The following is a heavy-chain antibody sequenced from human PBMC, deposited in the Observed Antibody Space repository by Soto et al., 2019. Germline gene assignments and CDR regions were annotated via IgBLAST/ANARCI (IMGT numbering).Heavy chain of an antibody. CDR2: ISSSSSTI. CDR3: ARESSSYNWFDT. D-gene: IGHD6-13*01. J-gene: IGHJ5*02. CDR1: GFTFSSYS. V-gene: IGHV3-48*02. Sequence: EVQLVESGGGLVQPGGSLRLSCAASGFTFSSYSMNWVRQAPGKGLEWVSYISSSSSTIYYADSVKGRFTISRDNAKNSLYLPMNGPRDACPAVYYCARESSSYNWFDTWGQGTLVNVSS.